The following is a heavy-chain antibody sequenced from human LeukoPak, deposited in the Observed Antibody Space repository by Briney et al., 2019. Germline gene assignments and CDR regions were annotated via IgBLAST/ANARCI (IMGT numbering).Heavy chain of an antibody. D-gene: IGHD1-26*01. Sequence: KTSETLSLTCTVSGGSISSSSYYWGWIRQPPGKGLEWIGSIYYSGSTYYNPSLKSRVTISVDTSKNQFSLKLSSVTAADTAVYYCARVVAAKYNDYWGQGVLVTVSS. CDR2: IYYSGST. CDR3: ARVVAAKYNDY. CDR1: GGSISSSSYY. J-gene: IGHJ4*02. V-gene: IGHV4-39*07.